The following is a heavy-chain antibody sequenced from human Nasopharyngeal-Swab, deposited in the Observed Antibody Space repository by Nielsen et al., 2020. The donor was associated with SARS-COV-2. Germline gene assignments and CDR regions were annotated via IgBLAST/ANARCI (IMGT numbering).Heavy chain of an antibody. J-gene: IGHJ6*03. CDR3: ARDRRSGYHYEGKETYYYYMDV. CDR1: GYTFTSYA. V-gene: IGHV1-3*01. Sequence: ASVKVSCKASGYTFTSYAMHWVRQAPGQRLEWMGWINAGNGNTKYSQKFQGRVTITRDTSASTAYMELSSLRSEDTAVYYCARDRRSGYHYEGKETYYYYMDVWGKGTTVTVSS. CDR2: INAGNGNT. D-gene: IGHD3-22*01.